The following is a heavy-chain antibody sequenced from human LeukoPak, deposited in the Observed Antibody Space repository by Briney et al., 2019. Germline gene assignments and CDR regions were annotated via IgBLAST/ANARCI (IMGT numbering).Heavy chain of an antibody. V-gene: IGHV4-39*07. J-gene: IGHJ4*02. CDR2: IYYSGST. D-gene: IGHD3-22*01. Sequence: SETLSLTCSVSGGSISSSSYYWGWIRQPPGKGLEWIGSIYYSGSTYYNPSLKSRVTISVDTSKNQFSLKLSSVTAADTAVYYCARVWYDSSGYFDYWGQGTLVTVSS. CDR3: ARVWYDSSGYFDY. CDR1: GGSISSSSYY.